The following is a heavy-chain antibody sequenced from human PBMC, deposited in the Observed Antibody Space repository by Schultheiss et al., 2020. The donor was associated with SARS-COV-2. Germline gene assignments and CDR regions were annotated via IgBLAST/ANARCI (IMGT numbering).Heavy chain of an antibody. CDR3: AREGCSGGSCSPYFDY. CDR1: GGSISSYY. Sequence: SETLSLTCTVSGGSISSYYWSWIRQPPGKGLEWIGSIYYSGSTYYNPSLKSRVTISVDTSKNQFSLKLSSVTAADTAVYYCAREGCSGGSCSPYFDYWGQGTLVTVSS. J-gene: IGHJ4*02. D-gene: IGHD2-15*01. V-gene: IGHV4-59*12. CDR2: IYYSGST.